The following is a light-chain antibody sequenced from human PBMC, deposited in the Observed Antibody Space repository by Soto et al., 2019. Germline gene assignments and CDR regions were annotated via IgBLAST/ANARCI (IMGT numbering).Light chain of an antibody. CDR2: GND. CDR3: QSYDSSLSAVV. V-gene: IGLV1-40*01. CDR1: SSNIGAGYD. Sequence: QSALTQPPSVSGAPGQRVTISCSGSSSNIGAGYDVHWYQQLPGTAPKLLMFGNDNRPSGVPDRFSGSNSGTSASLAITGLQAEDEADYYCQSYDSSLSAVVFGGGTKLTVL. J-gene: IGLJ2*01.